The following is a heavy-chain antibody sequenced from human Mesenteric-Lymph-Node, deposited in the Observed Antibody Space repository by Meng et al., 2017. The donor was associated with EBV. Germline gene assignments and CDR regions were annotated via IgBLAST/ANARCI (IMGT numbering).Heavy chain of an antibody. J-gene: IGHJ5*02. CDR2: INHSGDA. Sequence: VRLREEGACVLKPSRALSPCCVVDGWSFGGYYWSWIRQPPGKGLEWIGEINHSGDASYNPSLKSRVIISVDTAKNQFSLKLNSLTAADTAVYYCAKGRIVARSPWLDPWGQGILVTVSS. CDR3: AKGRIVARSPWLDP. D-gene: IGHD6-6*01. CDR1: GWSFGGYY. V-gene: IGHV4-34*01.